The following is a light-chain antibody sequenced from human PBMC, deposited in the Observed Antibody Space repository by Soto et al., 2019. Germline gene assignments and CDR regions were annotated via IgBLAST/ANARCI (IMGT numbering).Light chain of an antibody. CDR2: EVT. V-gene: IGLV2-8*01. CDR3: SSYAGSNNLV. J-gene: IGLJ3*02. Sequence: QSALTQPPSASGSPGQSVTISCTGASSDFGGYNYVSWCQQHPGKAPKLMIYEVTKRPSGVPDRFSGSKSGNTASLTVSGLQAEDEADYYCSSYAGSNNLVFGGGTKVTVL. CDR1: SSDFGGYNY.